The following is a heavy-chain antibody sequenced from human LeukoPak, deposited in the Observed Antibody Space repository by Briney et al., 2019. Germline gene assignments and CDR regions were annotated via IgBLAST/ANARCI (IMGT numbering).Heavy chain of an antibody. V-gene: IGHV3-21*01. CDR1: GFTFSSDS. Sequence: PGGSLRLSCAASGFTFSSDSMNGVREAPGKGVEWVSSISSSRSYIYYADSAKGRFTISRDNAKNSLYLQMNSLRPEATAVYYCARDPAAAAGTAEYFQHCGPGTLLTVSS. CDR3: ARDPAAAAGTAEYFQH. CDR2: ISSSRSYI. J-gene: IGHJ1*01. D-gene: IGHD6-13*01.